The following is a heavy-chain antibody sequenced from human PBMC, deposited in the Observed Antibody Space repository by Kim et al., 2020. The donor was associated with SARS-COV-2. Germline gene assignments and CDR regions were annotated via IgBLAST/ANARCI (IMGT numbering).Heavy chain of an antibody. Sequence: SVKVSCKASGGTFSSYAISWVRQAPGQGLEWMGGIIPIFGTANYAQKFQGRVTITADESTSTAYMELSSLRSEDTAVYYCAGYGDYVSAAFDIWGQGTMVTVSS. CDR1: GGTFSSYA. D-gene: IGHD4-17*01. J-gene: IGHJ3*02. V-gene: IGHV1-69*13. CDR2: IIPIFGTA. CDR3: AGYGDYVSAAFDI.